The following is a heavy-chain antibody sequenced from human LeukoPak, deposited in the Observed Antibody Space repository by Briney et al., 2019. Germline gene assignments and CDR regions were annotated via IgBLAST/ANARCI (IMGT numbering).Heavy chain of an antibody. Sequence: KPGGSLRLSCAASGFTFSTYSMNWVRQAPGKGLEWVSSISRSGGSTYYAESVKGRLTISRDNAESSVYLQVNSLRVEDTAVYYCVRGDKRDYWGQGTLVTVSS. D-gene: IGHD5-24*01. J-gene: IGHJ4*02. V-gene: IGHV3-21*01. CDR2: ISRSGGST. CDR3: VRGDKRDY. CDR1: GFTFSTYS.